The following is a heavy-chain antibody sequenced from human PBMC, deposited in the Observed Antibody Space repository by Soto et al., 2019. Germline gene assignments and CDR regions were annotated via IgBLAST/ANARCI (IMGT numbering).Heavy chain of an antibody. Sequence: PGGSLRLSCAASGFTFTNYAMNWVRQAPGKGLEWVSVISGSGESTYYADSVKGRFTISRDNSKNTLYLQMNSLRAEDTAVYFCAKDFGDIVVVVLAPYGMDVWGQGTPVTVYS. CDR3: AKDFGDIVVVVLAPYGMDV. V-gene: IGHV3-23*01. J-gene: IGHJ6*02. D-gene: IGHD2-15*01. CDR2: ISGSGEST. CDR1: GFTFTNYA.